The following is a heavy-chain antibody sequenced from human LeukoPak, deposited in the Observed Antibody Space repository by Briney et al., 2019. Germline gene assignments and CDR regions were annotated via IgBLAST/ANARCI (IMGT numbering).Heavy chain of an antibody. J-gene: IGHJ4*02. CDR3: ARGWGDFWSGYLPFDY. V-gene: IGHV4-59*01. D-gene: IGHD3-3*01. Sequence: PSETLSLTCTVSGGSISSYYSSWIRQPPGKGLEWIGYIYYSGSTNYNPSLKSRVTISVDTSKNQFSLKLSSVTAADTAVYYCARGWGDFWSGYLPFDYWGQGTLVTVSS. CDR2: IYYSGST. CDR1: GGSISSYY.